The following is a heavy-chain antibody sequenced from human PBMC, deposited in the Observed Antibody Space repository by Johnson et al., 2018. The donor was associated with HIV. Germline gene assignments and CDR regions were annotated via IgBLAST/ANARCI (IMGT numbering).Heavy chain of an antibody. CDR2: IRYDGSNK. D-gene: IGHD1-26*01. V-gene: IGHV3-30*02. J-gene: IGHJ3*02. CDR3: TTDVPGGPYYNAFDI. CDR1: GFTFSSYG. Sequence: QVQLVESGGGLVQPGGSLRLSCAASGFTFSSYGVHWVRQAPGKGLEWVAFIRYDGSNKYYADSVKGRFTISRDNSKNTLYLQMNSLKTEDTALYYCTTDVPGGPYYNAFDIWGQGTMVTVSS.